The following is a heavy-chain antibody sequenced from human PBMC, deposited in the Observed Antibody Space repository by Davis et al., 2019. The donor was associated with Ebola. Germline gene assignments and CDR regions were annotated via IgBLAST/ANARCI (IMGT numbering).Heavy chain of an antibody. CDR1: GYTFTSYG. D-gene: IGHD6-13*01. CDR3: ARDEQQVRPAFDI. CDR2: ISSYNGDT. J-gene: IGHJ3*02. V-gene: IGHV1-18*01. Sequence: AASVKVSCKASGYTFTSYGISWVRQAPGQRLEWMGWISSYNGDTEYSQKFQGRVTVTTDTSTSTAYLELRDLISDDTAVYYCARDEQQVRPAFDIWGQGTVVTVSS.